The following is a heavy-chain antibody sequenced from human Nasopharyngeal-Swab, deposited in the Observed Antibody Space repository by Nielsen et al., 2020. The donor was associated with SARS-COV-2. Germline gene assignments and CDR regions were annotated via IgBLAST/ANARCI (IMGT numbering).Heavy chain of an antibody. CDR3: ARHNNWNTFDY. Sequence: RQAPGEGQERSGDIYNRGRTNDNPTLKRRDTISVDTSKNHCSLKLTSVTAADTAVYYCARHNNWNTFDYWGQGTLVTVSS. J-gene: IGHJ4*02. D-gene: IGHD1-1*01. CDR2: IYNRGRT. V-gene: IGHV4-59*08.